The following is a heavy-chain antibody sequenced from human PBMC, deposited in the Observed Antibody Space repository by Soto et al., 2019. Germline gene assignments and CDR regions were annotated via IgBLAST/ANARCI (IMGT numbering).Heavy chain of an antibody. Sequence: ASVKVSCKASGYTFTGYYMHWVRQAPGQGLEWMGWINPNSGGTNYAQKFQGWVTMTRDTSISTAYMELSRLRSDDTAVYYCARDKGRGSPRAFDIWDQGTMVTVSS. D-gene: IGHD3-10*01. V-gene: IGHV1-2*04. CDR2: INPNSGGT. J-gene: IGHJ3*02. CDR3: ARDKGRGSPRAFDI. CDR1: GYTFTGYY.